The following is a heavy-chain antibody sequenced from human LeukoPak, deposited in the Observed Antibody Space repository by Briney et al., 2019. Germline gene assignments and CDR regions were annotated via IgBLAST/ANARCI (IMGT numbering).Heavy chain of an antibody. V-gene: IGHV4-59*01. D-gene: IGHD1-1*01. CDR3: ARVTWFPGTSYYYMDV. J-gene: IGHJ6*03. Sequence: SETLSLTCTVSGGSISSYYWSWIRQPPGQGLVWIGYIHYSGTTNYNPSLKGRVTISVDTSKNQFSLKLTSVTAADTAVYYCARVTWFPGTSYYYMDVWGKGTTVTVSS. CDR2: IHYSGTT. CDR1: GGSISSYY.